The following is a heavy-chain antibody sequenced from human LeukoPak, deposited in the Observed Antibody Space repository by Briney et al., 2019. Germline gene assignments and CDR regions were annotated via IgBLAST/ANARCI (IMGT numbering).Heavy chain of an antibody. CDR1: GFTFSSYW. D-gene: IGHD6-13*01. CDR3: ARTGAAAGGFDY. Sequence: GGSLRLSCAASGFTFSSYWMHWVRQAPGKGLVWVSRINSDGSSTSYADSVKGRFTISRDNAKNTLYLQMNSLRAEDTAVYYCARTGAAAGGFDYWGQGTLVTVSS. J-gene: IGHJ4*02. V-gene: IGHV3-74*01. CDR2: INSDGSST.